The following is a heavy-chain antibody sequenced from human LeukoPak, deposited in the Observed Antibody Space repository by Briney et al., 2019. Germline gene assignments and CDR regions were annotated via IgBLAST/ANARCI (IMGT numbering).Heavy chain of an antibody. D-gene: IGHD2-15*01. Sequence: SETLSLTCTVSGGSISSYYWSWIRQPPGKGLEWIGYIYYSGSTNYNPSLKSRVTISVDKSKKQFSLNLSSVTAADTAVYYCVTNSIGYCSGGNCYQVSDSWGQGSLVTVSS. J-gene: IGHJ4*02. V-gene: IGHV4-59*12. CDR2: IYYSGST. CDR3: VTNSIGYCSGGNCYQVSDS. CDR1: GGSISSYY.